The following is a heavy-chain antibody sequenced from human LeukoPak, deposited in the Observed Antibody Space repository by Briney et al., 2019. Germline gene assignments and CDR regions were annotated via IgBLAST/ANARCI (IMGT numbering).Heavy chain of an antibody. D-gene: IGHD1-26*01. CDR1: GFTFNSHE. Sequence: GGSLRLSCAASGFTFNSHEMNWVRQAPGKGLEWVSVISGNSDTTYYADSVKGRFTISRDNSKNTLYLQMNSLRVEDTAVYYCAKEGIKESPREFDYWGQGSLVTVSS. CDR3: AKEGIKESPREFDY. V-gene: IGHV3-23*01. CDR2: ISGNSDTT. J-gene: IGHJ4*02.